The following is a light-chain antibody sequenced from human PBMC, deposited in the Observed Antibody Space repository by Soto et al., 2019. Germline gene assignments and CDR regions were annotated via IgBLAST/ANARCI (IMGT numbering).Light chain of an antibody. CDR3: KSYAGSNTYV. Sequence: QSVLTQPPSASGSPGQSVTISCTGTKNDIGVYDFVSWYQHHPGKAPRLIIYEVVQRPSGVLDRFSGSKSGNTASLTVSGLQAADEADYFCKSYAGSNTYVFGRGTKVTVL. CDR1: KNDIGVYDF. V-gene: IGLV2-8*01. CDR2: EVV. J-gene: IGLJ1*01.